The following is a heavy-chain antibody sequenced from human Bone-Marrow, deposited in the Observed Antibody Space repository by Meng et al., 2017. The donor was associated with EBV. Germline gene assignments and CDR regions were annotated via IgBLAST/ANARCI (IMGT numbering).Heavy chain of an antibody. CDR2: ISYDGSDK. CDR3: AKEYSFSTGWPYFDS. CDR1: GFSFSSFG. V-gene: IGHV3-30*18. J-gene: IGHJ4*02. D-gene: IGHD6-19*01. Sequence: QVHLGESGGGVVQPGTPLSLSCEASGFSFSSFGMHWVRQAPGKGLEWVAAISYDGSDKFYADSVRGRFTTSRDSSNLYLQMNSLRVEDTAVYYCAKEYSFSTGWPYFDSRGQGTLGTVDS.